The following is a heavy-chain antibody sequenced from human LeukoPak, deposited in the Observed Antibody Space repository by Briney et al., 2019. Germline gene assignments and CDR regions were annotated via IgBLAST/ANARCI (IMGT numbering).Heavy chain of an antibody. J-gene: IGHJ3*02. CDR1: GGSISSGDYY. Sequence: PSETLSLTCTVSGGSISSGDYYWSWIRQPPGKGLEWIGYIYYSGSTYYNPSLKSRVTISVDTSKNQFSLKLSSVTAADTAVYYRARDHSDFWSGYYTDHRAFDIWGQGTMVTVSS. V-gene: IGHV4-30-4*08. D-gene: IGHD3-3*01. CDR2: IYYSGST. CDR3: ARDHSDFWSGYYTDHRAFDI.